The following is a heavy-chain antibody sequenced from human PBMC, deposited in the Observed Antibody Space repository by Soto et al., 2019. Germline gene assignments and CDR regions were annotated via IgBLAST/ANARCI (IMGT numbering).Heavy chain of an antibody. CDR1: GDSVTSHY. CDR3: ARGYRTSWYWFDL. V-gene: IGHV4-59*02. CDR2: MHYTGFT. Sequence: SETLSLTCSFSGDSVTSHYLTWIRQSPEKGLEWIGYMHYTGFTHYNPSLKSRVTISVDTSKNQFSLKLSSVTAADTAVYYCARGYRTSWYWFDLWGRGTLVTVSS. J-gene: IGHJ2*01. D-gene: IGHD6-13*01.